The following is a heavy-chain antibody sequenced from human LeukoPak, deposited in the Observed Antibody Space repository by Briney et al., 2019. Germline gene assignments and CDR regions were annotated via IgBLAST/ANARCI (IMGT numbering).Heavy chain of an antibody. CDR3: ANGGTYSSGP. V-gene: IGHV3-11*04. Sequence: GGSLRLSCAASGFTFSDFYMSWIRQAPGKGLEWVSLISSSQRAINYGDAVKGRFTTSRDNAKNSLFLQINSLRAEDTAVYYCANGGTYSSGPWGQGTLVTVSS. CDR2: ISSSQRAI. J-gene: IGHJ5*02. D-gene: IGHD3-22*01. CDR1: GFTFSDFY.